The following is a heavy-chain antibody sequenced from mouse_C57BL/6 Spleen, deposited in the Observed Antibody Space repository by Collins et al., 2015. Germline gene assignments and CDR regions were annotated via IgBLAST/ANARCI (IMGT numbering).Heavy chain of an antibody. J-gene: IGHJ2*01. CDR3: ARSYDYDEGDYFDY. Sequence: QVQLQQSGPELVKPGASVKISCKASGYSFTSYYIHWVRQRPGQGLEWIGWIYPGSGNTKYNEKFKGKATLTADTSSSTAYMQLSSLTSEDSAVYYCARSYDYDEGDYFDYWGQGTTLTVSS. V-gene: IGHV1-66*01. CDR1: GYSFTSYY. D-gene: IGHD2-4*01. CDR2: IYPGSGNT.